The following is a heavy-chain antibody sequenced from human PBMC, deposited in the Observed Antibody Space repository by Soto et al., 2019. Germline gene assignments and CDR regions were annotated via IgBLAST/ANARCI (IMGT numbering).Heavy chain of an antibody. CDR3: ATRGPSTVTTAFDY. CDR1: GYTFTSYY. J-gene: IGHJ4*02. D-gene: IGHD4-17*01. Sequence: GSVKVSCKASGYTFTSYYIHWVRQAPGQGLEWMGIINPSGGSTNYAQELQGRVTVTRDTSTSTVYMELRSLRSDDTAVYYCATRGPSTVTTAFDYWGQGTLVTVSS. V-gene: IGHV1-46*01. CDR2: INPSGGST.